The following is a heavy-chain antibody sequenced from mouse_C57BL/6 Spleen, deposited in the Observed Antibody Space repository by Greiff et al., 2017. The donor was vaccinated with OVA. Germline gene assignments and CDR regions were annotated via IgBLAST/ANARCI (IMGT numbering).Heavy chain of an antibody. CDR3: AREGITTPSTGFAY. V-gene: IGHV1-52*01. D-gene: IGHD1-2*01. CDR1: GYTFTSYW. CDR2: IDPSDSET. J-gene: IGHJ3*01. Sequence: VQLQQPGAELVRPGSSVKLSCKASGYTFTSYWMHWVKQRPIQGLEWIGNIDPSDSETHYNQKFKDKATLTVDKSSSTAYMQLSSLTSEDSAVYYCAREGITTPSTGFAYWGQGTLVTVSA.